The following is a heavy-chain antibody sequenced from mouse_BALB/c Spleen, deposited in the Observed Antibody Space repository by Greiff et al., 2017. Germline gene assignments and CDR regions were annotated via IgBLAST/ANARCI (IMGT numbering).Heavy chain of an antibody. CDR2: ISNLAYSI. CDR1: GFTFSDYG. D-gene: IGHD1-2*01. Sequence: DVKLQESGGGLVQPGGSRKLSCAASGFTFSDYGMAWVRQAPGKGPEWVAFISNLAYSIYYADTVTGRFTISRENAKNTLYLEMSSLRSEDTAMYYCAREGFTTATAWFAYWGQGTLVTVSA. CDR3: AREGFTTATAWFAY. J-gene: IGHJ3*01. V-gene: IGHV5-15*02.